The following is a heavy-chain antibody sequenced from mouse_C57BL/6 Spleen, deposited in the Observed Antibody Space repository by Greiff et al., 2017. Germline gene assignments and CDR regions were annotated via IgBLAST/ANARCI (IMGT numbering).Heavy chain of an antibody. J-gene: IGHJ3*01. D-gene: IGHD1-1*01. CDR1: GYSFTSYY. CDR2: IYPGSGNT. Sequence: VMLVESGPELVKPGASVKISCKASGYSFTSYYIHWVKQRPGQGLEWIGWIYPGSGNTKYNEKFKGKATLTADTSSSTAYMQLSSLTSEDSAVYYCARNYGSSSFAYWGQGTLVTVSA. CDR3: ARNYGSSSFAY. V-gene: IGHV1-66*01.